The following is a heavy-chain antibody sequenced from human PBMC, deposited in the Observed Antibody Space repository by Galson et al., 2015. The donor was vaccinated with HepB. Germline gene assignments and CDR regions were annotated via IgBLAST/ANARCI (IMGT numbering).Heavy chain of an antibody. CDR3: ARAGSGSYPYYFDY. J-gene: IGHJ4*02. CDR1: GGSISSYY. V-gene: IGHV4-59*01. Sequence: ETLSLTCTVSGGSISSYYWSWIRQPPGKGLEWIGYIYYSGSTNYNPSLKSRVTISVDTSKNQFSLKLSSVTAADTAVYYCARAGSGSYPYYFDYWGQGTLVTVSS. CDR2: IYYSGST. D-gene: IGHD1-26*01.